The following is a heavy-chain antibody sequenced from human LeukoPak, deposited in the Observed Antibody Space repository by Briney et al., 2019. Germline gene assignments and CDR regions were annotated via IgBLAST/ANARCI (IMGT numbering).Heavy chain of an antibody. CDR3: ARGPHYGGSNYYYYYYMDV. J-gene: IGHJ6*03. CDR2: IKQDGGEK. D-gene: IGHD4-23*01. V-gene: IGHV3-7*01. Sequence: PGGSLRLSCAASGFTFSNAWMSWVRQAPGKGLEWVANIKQDGGEKYYVDSVKGRFTISRDNAKNSLYLQMNSLRAEDTAVYYCARGPHYGGSNYYYYYYMDVWGKGTTVTVSS. CDR1: GFTFSNAW.